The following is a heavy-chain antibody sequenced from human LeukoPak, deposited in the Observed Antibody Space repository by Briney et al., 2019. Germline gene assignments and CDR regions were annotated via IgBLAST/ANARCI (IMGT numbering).Heavy chain of an antibody. J-gene: IGHJ4*02. D-gene: IGHD2-2*01. CDR3: ARNVWVPAAAGPNFDY. Sequence: PSGTLSLTCAVYGGSFSGYYWSWIRQPPGKGLEWIGEINHSGSTNYNPSLKSRVTISVDTSKNQFSLKLSSVTAADTAVYYCARNVWVPAAAGPNFDYWGQGTLVTVSS. CDR2: INHSGST. V-gene: IGHV4-34*01. CDR1: GGSFSGYY.